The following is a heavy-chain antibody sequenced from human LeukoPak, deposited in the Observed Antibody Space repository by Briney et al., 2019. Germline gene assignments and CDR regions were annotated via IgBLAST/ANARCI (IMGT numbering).Heavy chain of an antibody. Sequence: SETLSLTCTVSGGSIDSYYWTWIWLRPGPGQELVAYMCYSASTNHNPSLTSRATITVDTSRNQFSLKLRSVTAADMAVYYCARGRTSGGYPHFDSWGQGIQVTVSS. CDR3: ARGRTSGGYPHFDS. J-gene: IGHJ4*02. D-gene: IGHD6-19*01. CDR1: GGSIDSYY. CDR2: MCYSAST. V-gene: IGHV4-59*01.